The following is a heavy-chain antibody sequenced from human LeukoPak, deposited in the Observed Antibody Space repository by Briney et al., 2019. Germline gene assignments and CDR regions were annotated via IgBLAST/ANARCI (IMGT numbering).Heavy chain of an antibody. Sequence: GGSLRLSCAASGFTFSSYEIHWVRQAPGKGLEWVSYISTSGSIINYADSVKGRFTISRDNAKNSLYLQMNSLTAEDTALYYCARGRIYFDYGGQGTLVTVSS. CDR1: GFTFSSYE. CDR3: ARGRIYFDY. V-gene: IGHV3-48*03. CDR2: ISTSGSII. J-gene: IGHJ4*02.